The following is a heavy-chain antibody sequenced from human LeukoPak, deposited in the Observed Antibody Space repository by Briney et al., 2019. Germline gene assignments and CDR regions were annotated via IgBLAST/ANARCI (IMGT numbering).Heavy chain of an antibody. CDR3: TKRGAYGSGRSYFFEF. V-gene: IGHV3-23*01. Sequence: PGGSLRLSCAASGFTFSSHAMSWVRQAPGKGLEWVSCISDSGGDTFYANSVKGRFAISRDNFKNTLYLQMNSLTAEDTAVYFCTKRGAYGSGRSYFFEFWGQGTLVTVSS. J-gene: IGHJ4*02. CDR1: GFTFSSHA. CDR2: ISDSGGDT. D-gene: IGHD2-15*01.